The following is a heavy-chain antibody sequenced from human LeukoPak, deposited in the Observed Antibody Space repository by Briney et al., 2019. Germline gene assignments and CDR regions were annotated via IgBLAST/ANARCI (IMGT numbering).Heavy chain of an antibody. CDR1: GGSISSYY. D-gene: IGHD6-13*01. J-gene: IGHJ5*02. V-gene: IGHV4-59*01. CDR3: ARFIAAAARDDRFDP. Sequence: SETLSLTCTVSGGSISSYYWSWIRQPPGKGLEWIGYIYYSGSTNYNPSLKSRVTISVDASKNQFSLKLSSVTAADTAVYYCARFIAAAARDDRFDPWGQGTLVTVSS. CDR2: IYYSGST.